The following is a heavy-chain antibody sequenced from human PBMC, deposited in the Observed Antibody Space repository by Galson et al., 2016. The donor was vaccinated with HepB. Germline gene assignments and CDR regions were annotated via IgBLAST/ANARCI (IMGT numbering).Heavy chain of an antibody. CDR1: GYRFPTYG. CDR2: ISPTRGNT. Sequence: SVKVSCKASGYRFPTYGISWVRQAPGQGLEWLGWISPTRGNTTHAQKFQDRLTMTRDTSASTVYMDLRSLRADDTAVYYCARGVQCRFDYWGPGTLVTVSS. CDR3: ARGVQCRFDY. V-gene: IGHV1-18*04. J-gene: IGHJ4*02. D-gene: IGHD4-11*01.